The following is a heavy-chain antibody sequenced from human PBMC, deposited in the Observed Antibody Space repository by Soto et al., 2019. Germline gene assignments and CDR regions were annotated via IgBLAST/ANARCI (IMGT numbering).Heavy chain of an antibody. CDR2: IYSGVNT. D-gene: IGHD1-1*01. CDR1: GFIVNHNH. J-gene: IGHJ6*02. Sequence: EVQLVESGGGLIQPGGSLRLSCAASGFIVNHNHMTRVRQAPGKGLEWVSVIYSGVNTYYADSVKGRFTIPRDNSNNTVYLQMNSLRAEDTAVYYCARYNYYYGMDVWGQGTTVTVS. V-gene: IGHV3-53*01. CDR3: ARYNYYYGMDV.